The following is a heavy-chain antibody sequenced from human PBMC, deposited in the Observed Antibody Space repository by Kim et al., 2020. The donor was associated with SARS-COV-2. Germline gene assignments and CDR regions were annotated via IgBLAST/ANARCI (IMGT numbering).Heavy chain of an antibody. CDR1: GFNFNTYF. D-gene: IGHD3-10*01. Sequence: WCSLRLSCEASGFNFNTYFLPFVLPSAGKGLEWVALIGLGCGEESGGGSVKGRFSISRDWSKNTLYLDMNTLKSEDTAVYYCAKRMGIFWLGQLLENWHFDLWGRGTLVTVSS. CDR3: AKRMGIFWLGQLLENWHFDL. J-gene: IGHJ2*01. CDR2: IGLGCGEE. V-gene: IGHV3-30*02.